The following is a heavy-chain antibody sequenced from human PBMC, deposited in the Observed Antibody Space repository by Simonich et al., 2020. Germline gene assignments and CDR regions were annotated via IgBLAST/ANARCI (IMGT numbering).Heavy chain of an antibody. CDR3: ERDTSYYGSGSYYFDY. V-gene: IGHV3-21*01. J-gene: IGHJ4*02. CDR1: GFTFSSYS. Sequence: GGGLVKPGGSLRLSCAASGFTFSSYSMNWVRQAPGKGLEWFSSISSSSSYIYYADSVKGRFTISRDNAKNSLYLQMNSLRAEDTAVYYCERDTSYYGSGSYYFDYWGQGTLVTVSS. CDR2: ISSSSSYI. D-gene: IGHD3-10*01.